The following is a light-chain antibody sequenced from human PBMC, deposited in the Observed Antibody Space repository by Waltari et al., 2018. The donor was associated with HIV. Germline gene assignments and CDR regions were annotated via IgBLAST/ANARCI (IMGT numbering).Light chain of an antibody. CDR3: SSYTSSNTLVV. Sequence: QSALTQPASVSGSPGQSITISCPGTSSDVGGYHYLSWYQQHPGKALKLMMYEVSNRPSGVSNRFSGSKSGNTASLTISGLQAEDEADYYCSSYTSSNTLVVFGGGTKLTIL. V-gene: IGLV2-14*01. CDR2: EVS. CDR1: SSDVGGYHY. J-gene: IGLJ2*01.